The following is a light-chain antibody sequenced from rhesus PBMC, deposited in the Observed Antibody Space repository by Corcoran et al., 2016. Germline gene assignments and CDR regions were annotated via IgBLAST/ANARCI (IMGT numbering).Light chain of an antibody. V-gene: IGKV3-42*02. CDR2: YAS. CDR3: HKYNDWPLY. J-gene: IGKJ4*01. CDR1: QSVGST. Sequence: ETVMMQSPATLSLSPGERATHSCRASQSVGSTLAWYQQKPGQAPRLLNYYASSRATGIPDRFSGSGSGTEFKLTISSLGPEDVGVYYCHKYNDWPLYFDGGTKVEIE.